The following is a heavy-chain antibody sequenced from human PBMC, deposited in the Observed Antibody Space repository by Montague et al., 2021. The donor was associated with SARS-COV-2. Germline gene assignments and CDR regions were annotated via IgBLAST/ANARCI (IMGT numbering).Heavy chain of an antibody. CDR3: AGLGSPRITIFGVVTHNWFAP. Sequence: SETLSLTCTVSGGSISSSSYYWGWIRQPPGKGLEWIGSIYYSGSTYYNPSLKSRVTISVDTSKNQFSLKLSSVTAADTAVYYCAGLGSPRITIFGVVTHNWFAPWGRGTLVTVSS. CDR2: IYYSGST. V-gene: IGHV4-39*01. J-gene: IGHJ5*02. D-gene: IGHD3-3*01. CDR1: GGSISSSSYY.